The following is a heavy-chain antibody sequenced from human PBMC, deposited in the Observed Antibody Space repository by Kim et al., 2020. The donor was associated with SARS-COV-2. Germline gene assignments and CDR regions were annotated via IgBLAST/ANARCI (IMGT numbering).Heavy chain of an antibody. CDR1: GFTFGSYW. D-gene: IGHD3-10*01. Sequence: GGSLRLSCAASGFTFGSYWMNWVRQAPGKGLEWVANIKEDGSEKYYVDSVKGRFTISRDNTKNSLYLQMNSLRADDTALYYCARDDAVTHSGSTRFDPWGQGTLVTVSS. V-gene: IGHV3-7*01. J-gene: IGHJ5*02. CDR2: IKEDGSEK. CDR3: ARDDAVTHSGSTRFDP.